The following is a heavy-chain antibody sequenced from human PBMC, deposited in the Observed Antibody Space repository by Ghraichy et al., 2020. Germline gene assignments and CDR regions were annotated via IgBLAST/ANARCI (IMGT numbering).Heavy chain of an antibody. J-gene: IGHJ4*02. CDR2: ISAYNGNT. CDR3: AREYMGYDSGGSYFDY. V-gene: IGHV1-18*01. D-gene: IGHD5-12*01. CDR1: GYTFTSYG. Sequence: ASVKVSCKASGYTFTSYGISWVRQAPGQGLEWMGWISAYNGNTNYAQKLQGRVTMTTDTSTSTAYMELRSLRSDDTAVYYCAREYMGYDSGGSYFDYWGQGTLVTVSS.